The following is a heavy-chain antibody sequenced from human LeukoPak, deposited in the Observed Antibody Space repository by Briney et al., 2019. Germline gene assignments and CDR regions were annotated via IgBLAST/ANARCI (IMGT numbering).Heavy chain of an antibody. Sequence: GGSLRLSCAASGFTFSGSGMHWVRQASGKGLEWVGRIRSKANSYATAYAASVKGRFTISRDDSKNTAYLQMNSLKIEDTAAYYCTTDSSDYWGQGTLVTVSS. V-gene: IGHV3-73*01. D-gene: IGHD2-15*01. CDR3: TTDSSDY. J-gene: IGHJ4*02. CDR1: GFTFSGSG. CDR2: IRSKANSYAT.